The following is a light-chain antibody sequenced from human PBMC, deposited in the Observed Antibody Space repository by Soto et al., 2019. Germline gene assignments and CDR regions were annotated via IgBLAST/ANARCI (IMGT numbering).Light chain of an antibody. CDR1: TGAVTSSNY. CDR2: STN. Sequence: QAVVTQEPSLTVSPGGTVTLTCAVYTGAVTSSNYPNWFQQKPGQAPRALIYSTNHKYSWTPARSSGSLLGGKAALTLSGVQPEDEADYYCLLYYGGQLGVFGGGTKLTVL. CDR3: LLYYGGQLGV. J-gene: IGLJ2*01. V-gene: IGLV7-43*01.